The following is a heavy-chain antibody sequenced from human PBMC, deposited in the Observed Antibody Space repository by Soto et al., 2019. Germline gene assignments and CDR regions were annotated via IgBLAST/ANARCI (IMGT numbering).Heavy chain of an antibody. CDR3: ARMYSSGSGWFHP. Sequence: KPSETLSFTCFVSGYSITAGGYYWSWIRHHPGKGLEWIGSFYSSGSIIYNPSLRSRVSISGDTSSNQFSMSLTSVTAADTARYYCARMYSSGSGWFHPWGQGTLVTVSS. CDR2: FYSSGSI. V-gene: IGHV4-31*03. D-gene: IGHD6-19*01. J-gene: IGHJ5*02. CDR1: GYSITAGGYY.